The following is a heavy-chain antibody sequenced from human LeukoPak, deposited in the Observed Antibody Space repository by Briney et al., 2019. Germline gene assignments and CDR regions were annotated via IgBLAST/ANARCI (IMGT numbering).Heavy chain of an antibody. CDR3: AKDGETYYYDSSGPKGHYYYYGMDV. CDR1: GFTFDDYA. V-gene: IGHV3-9*01. D-gene: IGHD3-22*01. J-gene: IGHJ6*02. CDR2: ISWNSGSI. Sequence: SGGSLRLSCAASGFTFDDYAMHWVRQAPGKGLEWVSGISWNSGSIGYADSVKGRFTISRDNAKNSLYLQMNSLRAEDTALYYCAKDGETYYYDSSGPKGHYYYYGMDVWGQGTTVTVSS.